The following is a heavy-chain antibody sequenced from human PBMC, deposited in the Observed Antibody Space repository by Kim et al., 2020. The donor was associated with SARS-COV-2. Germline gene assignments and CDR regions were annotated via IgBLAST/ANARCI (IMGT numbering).Heavy chain of an antibody. V-gene: IGHV1-2*04. CDR2: INPNSGGT. Sequence: ASVKVSCKASGYTFTGYYMHWVRQAPGQGLEWMGWINPNSGGTNYAQKFQGWVTMTRDTSISTAYMELSRLRSDDTAVYYCARGLTGRYVDTAMGGDYWGQGTLVTVSS. CDR1: GYTFTGYY. CDR3: ARGLTGRYVDTAMGGDY. D-gene: IGHD5-18*01. J-gene: IGHJ4*02.